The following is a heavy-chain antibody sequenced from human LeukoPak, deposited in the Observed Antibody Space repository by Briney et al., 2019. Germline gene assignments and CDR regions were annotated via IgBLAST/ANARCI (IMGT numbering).Heavy chain of an antibody. CDR1: GFTFRSYA. Sequence: GGSLRLSCTASGFTFRSYAMSWVRQAPGKGLEWVSVIYSGGSIYYADSVKGRFTISRDTSKNTLYLQMNSLRADDTAVYYCASSYESSGYYTYWGQGTLVTVSS. J-gene: IGHJ4*02. CDR3: ASSYESSGYYTY. D-gene: IGHD3-22*01. CDR2: IYSGGSI. V-gene: IGHV3-23*03.